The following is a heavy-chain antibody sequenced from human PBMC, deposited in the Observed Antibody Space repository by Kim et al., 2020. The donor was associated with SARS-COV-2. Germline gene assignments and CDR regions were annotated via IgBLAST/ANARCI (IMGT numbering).Heavy chain of an antibody. V-gene: IGHV3-30*04. J-gene: IGHJ4*02. CDR3: ARSTRGGYSYGVNY. Sequence: GGSLRLSCAASGFTFSSYAMHWVRQAPGKGLEWVAVISYDGSNKYYADSVKGRFTISRDNSKNTLYLQMNSLRAEDTAVYYCARSTRGGYSYGVNYWGQGTLVTVSS. D-gene: IGHD5-18*01. CDR2: ISYDGSNK. CDR1: GFTFSSYA.